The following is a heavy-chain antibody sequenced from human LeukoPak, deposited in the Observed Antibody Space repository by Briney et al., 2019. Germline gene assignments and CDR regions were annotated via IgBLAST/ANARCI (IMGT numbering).Heavy chain of an antibody. CDR2: INPDSGGT. J-gene: IGHJ3*02. CDR3: ARDRAMTTVTSGAFDI. Sequence: ASVKVSCKASGYTFTGYYMHWVRQAPGQGLEWMGWINPDSGGTNYAQKFQGRVTMTRDTSISTAYMELSRLRSDDTAVYYCARDRAMTTVTSGAFDIWGQGTMVTVSS. D-gene: IGHD4-11*01. V-gene: IGHV1-2*02. CDR1: GYTFTGYY.